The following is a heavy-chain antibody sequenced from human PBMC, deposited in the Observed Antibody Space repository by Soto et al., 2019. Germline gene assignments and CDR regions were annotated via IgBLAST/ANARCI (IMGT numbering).Heavy chain of an antibody. CDR2: IYPGDSDT. Sequence: PGESLKISCKGSGYSFTSYWIGWVRQMPGKGLEWMGIIYPGDSDTRYSPSFQGQVTISADRSISTAYLQWSSLKASDTAMYYCATGAYYDFWSGYTDYWGQGTLVTVSS. CDR1: GYSFTSYW. D-gene: IGHD3-3*01. J-gene: IGHJ4*02. V-gene: IGHV5-51*01. CDR3: ATGAYYDFWSGYTDY.